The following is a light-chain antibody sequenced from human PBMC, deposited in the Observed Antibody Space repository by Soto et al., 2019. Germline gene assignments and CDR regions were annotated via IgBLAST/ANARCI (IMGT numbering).Light chain of an antibody. CDR3: QQYGTSPPIT. V-gene: IGKV3-20*01. CDR2: VTS. CDR1: QSVISNY. Sequence: EFVLTQSPGTLSLSPGERATISCKASQSVISNYLAWYQQKPGQAPRLLIYVTSPRATGIPDRFSGSGSGTDFTLTISRLEPEDFAVYYCQQYGTSPPITFGQGTRLEIK. J-gene: IGKJ5*01.